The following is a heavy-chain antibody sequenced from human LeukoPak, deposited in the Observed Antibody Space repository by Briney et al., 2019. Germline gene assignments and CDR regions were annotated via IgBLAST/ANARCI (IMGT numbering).Heavy chain of an antibody. Sequence: PGGSLRLSCAASGFTFSSYWMHWVRQAPGKGLVWVSRINTDGSSTSYADSVKGRFTISRDNAKNTLYLQMNSLRAEDTAVYYCARPIAAAGPNENFDYWGQGTLVTVSS. J-gene: IGHJ4*02. V-gene: IGHV3-74*01. CDR3: ARPIAAAGPNENFDY. D-gene: IGHD6-13*01. CDR2: INTDGSST. CDR1: GFTFSSYW.